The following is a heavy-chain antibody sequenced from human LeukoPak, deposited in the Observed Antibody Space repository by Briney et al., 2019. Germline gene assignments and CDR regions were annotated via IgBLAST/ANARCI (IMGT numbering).Heavy chain of an antibody. CDR1: GFTFSSYS. CDR2: ISSSSSYI. V-gene: IGHV3-21*01. Sequence: GGSLRLSRAASGFTFSSYSMNWVRQAPGKGLEWVSSISSSSSYIYYADSVKGRFTISRDNAKNSLYLQMNSLRAEDTAEYYCARDGGYGSYFDYWGQGTLVTVSS. CDR3: ARDGGYGSYFDY. J-gene: IGHJ4*02. D-gene: IGHD5-12*01.